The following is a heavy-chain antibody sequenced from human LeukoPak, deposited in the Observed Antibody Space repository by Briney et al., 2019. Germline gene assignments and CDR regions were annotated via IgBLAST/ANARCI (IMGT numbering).Heavy chain of an antibody. CDR3: ARGAVGRYYYDSSGYCFFDY. V-gene: IGHV4-34*01. Sequence: SETLSLTCAAYGGSFSGYYWSWIRQPPGKGLEWIGEINHSGSTNYNPSLKSRVTISVDTSKNQFSLKLSSVTAADTAVYYCARGAVGRYYYDSSGYCFFDYWGQGTLVTVSS. CDR2: INHSGST. D-gene: IGHD3-22*01. J-gene: IGHJ4*02. CDR1: GGSFSGYY.